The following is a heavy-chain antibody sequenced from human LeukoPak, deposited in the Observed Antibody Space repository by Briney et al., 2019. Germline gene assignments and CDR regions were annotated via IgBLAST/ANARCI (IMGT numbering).Heavy chain of an antibody. Sequence: PGGSLRLSCAASGFAFSSYSMNWVRQAPGKGLEWVSSISSSSSYIYYADSVKGRFTISRDNAKNSLYLQMNSLRAEDTAVYYCARWDYDILTGYYYYYGMDVWGQGTTVTVSS. V-gene: IGHV3-21*01. J-gene: IGHJ6*02. CDR1: GFAFSSYS. D-gene: IGHD3-9*01. CDR2: ISSSSSYI. CDR3: ARWDYDILTGYYYYYGMDV.